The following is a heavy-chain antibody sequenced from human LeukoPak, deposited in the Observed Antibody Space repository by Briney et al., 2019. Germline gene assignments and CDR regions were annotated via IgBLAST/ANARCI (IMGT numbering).Heavy chain of an antibody. D-gene: IGHD3-22*01. V-gene: IGHV3-53*01. Sequence: GSLLLSCAASGFTGSSNYMSWVRQAPGKGLEWVSVIYSGGSTYYADSVKGRFTISRDNSKNTLYLQMNSLRAEDTAVYYCARAYYDSSGYYLNDAFDIWGQGTMVTVSS. CDR3: ARAYYDSSGYYLNDAFDI. CDR1: GFTGSSNY. CDR2: IYSGGST. J-gene: IGHJ3*02.